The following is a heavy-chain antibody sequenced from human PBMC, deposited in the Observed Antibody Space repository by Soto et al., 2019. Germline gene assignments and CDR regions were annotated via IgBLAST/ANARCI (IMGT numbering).Heavy chain of an antibody. CDR1: GYTFTSYA. J-gene: IGHJ4*02. Sequence: ASVKVSCKASGYTFTSYAIHWVRQAPGQRLEWMGWINAGNGNTKYSQKFQGRVIITRDTSAGTAYMELRSLRSEDTAVYYCASPIVAFYWGQGTLVTVSS. CDR3: ASPIVAFY. V-gene: IGHV1-3*01. D-gene: IGHD5-12*01. CDR2: INAGNGNT.